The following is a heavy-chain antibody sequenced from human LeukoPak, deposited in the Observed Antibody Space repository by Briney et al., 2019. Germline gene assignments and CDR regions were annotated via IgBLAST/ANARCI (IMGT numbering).Heavy chain of an antibody. CDR3: ARAPPITRGPFDP. V-gene: IGHV1-2*02. CDR1: GYTFTDYY. D-gene: IGHD3-10*01. CDR2: INPNSGGT. J-gene: IGHJ5*02. Sequence: ASVKVSCKASGYTFTDYYMHWVRQAPGQGLEWMGRINPNSGGTNYAQKFQGRVTMTRDTSISTVYMELSRLRSDDTAVYYCARAPPITRGPFDPWGQGTLVTVSS.